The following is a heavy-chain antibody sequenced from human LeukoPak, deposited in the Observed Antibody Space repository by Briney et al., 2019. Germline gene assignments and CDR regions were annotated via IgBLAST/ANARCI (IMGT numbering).Heavy chain of an antibody. CDR1: GGTFSSYA. J-gene: IGHJ4*02. Sequence: ASVKVSCKASGGTFSSYAISWVRQAPGQGLEWMGWISAYNGNTNYAQKLQGRVTMTTDTPRSTAYMELRSLRSDDTAVYYCARAAMVVTDHLTFDYWGQGTLVTVPS. D-gene: IGHD5-18*01. CDR3: ARAAMVVTDHLTFDY. CDR2: ISAYNGNT. V-gene: IGHV1-18*01.